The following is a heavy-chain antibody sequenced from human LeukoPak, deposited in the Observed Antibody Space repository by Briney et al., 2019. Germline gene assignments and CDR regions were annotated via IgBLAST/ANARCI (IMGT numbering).Heavy chain of an antibody. CDR2: IKQNGAEE. J-gene: IGHJ3*01. D-gene: IGHD2-21*01. Sequence: PGGSLRLSCAASGFTFNNYAMNWVRQAPGKRLEWVANIKQNGAEEYYMDSVKGRFAISRDNAKNSVSLQMNSLRVEDTAMYYCARYTVVSSPGAFDLWGQGTMVTVSS. CDR3: ARYTVVSSPGAFDL. V-gene: IGHV3-7*03. CDR1: GFTFNNYA.